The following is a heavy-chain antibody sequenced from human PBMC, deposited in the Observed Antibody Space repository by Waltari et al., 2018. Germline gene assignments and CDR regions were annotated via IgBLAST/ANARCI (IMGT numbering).Heavy chain of an antibody. J-gene: IGHJ2*01. D-gene: IGHD4-17*01. CDR1: GFTFSSYG. Sequence: QVQLVESGGGVVQPGRSLRLSCAASGFTFSSYGMHWVRQAPGKGLEWVAVISYDGSNKYYADSVKGRFTISRDNSKNTLYLQMNSLRAEDTAVYYCAKDRKLYGDYRGYFDLWGRGTLVTVSS. CDR2: ISYDGSNK. CDR3: AKDRKLYGDYRGYFDL. V-gene: IGHV3-30*18.